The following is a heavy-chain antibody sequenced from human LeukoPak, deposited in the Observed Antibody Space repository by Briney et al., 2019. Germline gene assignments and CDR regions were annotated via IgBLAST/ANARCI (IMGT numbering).Heavy chain of an antibody. J-gene: IGHJ6*02. CDR2: ISGSGGST. V-gene: IGHV3-23*01. CDR1: GFTFSSYA. CDR3: AKDDFWSGYSAYGMDV. Sequence: GGSPRLSCAASGFTFSSYAMSWVRQAPGKGLEWVSAISGSGGSTYYADSVKGRFTISRDNSKNTLYLQMNSLRAEDTAVYYCAKDDFWSGYSAYGMDVWGQGTTVTVSS. D-gene: IGHD3-3*01.